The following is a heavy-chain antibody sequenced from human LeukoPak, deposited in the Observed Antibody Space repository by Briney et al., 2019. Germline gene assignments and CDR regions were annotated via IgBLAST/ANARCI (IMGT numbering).Heavy chain of an antibody. J-gene: IGHJ4*02. CDR1: GFTFSSYA. D-gene: IGHD2-15*01. Sequence: GGSLRLSCAASGFTFSSYAMHWVRQAPGKGLEWVSSIYVGYNTGYAESVKGRFTISRDKSKNTLFLQTNSLRADDTAVYYCATLYGGQRADGYWGQGTLVTVSS. CDR2: IYVGYNT. V-gene: IGHV3-30*14. CDR3: ATLYGGQRADGY.